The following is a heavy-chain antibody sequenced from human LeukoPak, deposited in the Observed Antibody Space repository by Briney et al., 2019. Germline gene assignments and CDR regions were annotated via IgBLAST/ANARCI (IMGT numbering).Heavy chain of an antibody. V-gene: IGHV3-33*01. CDR1: GFTFSSYG. D-gene: IGHD3-22*01. J-gene: IGHJ4*02. CDR3: ARYGNYDSSASHPDQFDY. CDR2: IWYDGSNK. Sequence: GGSLRLSCAASGFTFSSYGMHWVRQAPGKGLEWVAVIWYDGSNKYYADSVKGRFTISRDNSKNTLYLQMNSLRAEDTAVYYCARYGNYDSSASHPDQFDYWGQGTLVTVSS.